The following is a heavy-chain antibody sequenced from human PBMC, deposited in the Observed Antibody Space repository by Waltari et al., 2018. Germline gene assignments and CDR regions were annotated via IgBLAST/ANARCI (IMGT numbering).Heavy chain of an antibody. D-gene: IGHD6-13*01. CDR2: IIPIHGIE. Sequence: QVQLVQSGAEVKKPGSSVKVSCKASGGTFSSYAISWVRQAPGQGLEWMGGIIPIHGIENYAQKFQCRVPITADKSTSTAYMELSSLRSEDTAVYYCARGQRAAAGTPFDYWGQGTLVTVSS. CDR3: ARGQRAAAGTPFDY. V-gene: IGHV1-69*10. J-gene: IGHJ4*02. CDR1: GGTFSSYA.